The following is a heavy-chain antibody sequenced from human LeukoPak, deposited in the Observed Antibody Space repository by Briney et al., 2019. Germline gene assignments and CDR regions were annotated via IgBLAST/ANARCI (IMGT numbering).Heavy chain of an antibody. CDR2: ISYDGSNK. CDR1: GFTFSSYG. V-gene: IGHV3-30*18. D-gene: IGHD3-10*01. J-gene: IGHJ4*02. CDR3: AKSSLWFGESLSRFDY. Sequence: PGGSLRLSCAASGFTFSSYGMHWVRQAPGKGLEWVAVISYDGSNKYYADSVKGRFTISRDNSKNTLYLQMDSLRVEDTAVYYCAKSSLWFGESLSRFDYWGQGTLVTVSS.